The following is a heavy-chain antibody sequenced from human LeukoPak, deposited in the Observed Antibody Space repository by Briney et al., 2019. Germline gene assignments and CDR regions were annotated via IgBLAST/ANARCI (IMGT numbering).Heavy chain of an antibody. V-gene: IGHV1-18*01. Sequence: ASVKVSCKASGYTFTSYGISLVRQAPGQGLEWMGWISAYNGNTNYAQKLQGRVTMTTDTSTTTAYMELRSLRSDDTAVYYCARDRYYGSGKRYFDYWGQGTLVTVSS. J-gene: IGHJ4*02. CDR3: ARDRYYGSGKRYFDY. CDR2: ISAYNGNT. CDR1: GYTFTSYG. D-gene: IGHD3-10*01.